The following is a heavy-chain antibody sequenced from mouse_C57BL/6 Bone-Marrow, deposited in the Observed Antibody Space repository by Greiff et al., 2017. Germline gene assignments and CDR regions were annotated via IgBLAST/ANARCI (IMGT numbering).Heavy chain of an antibody. V-gene: IGHV14-3*01. D-gene: IGHD2-5*01. CDR1: GFNIKNTY. Sequence: EVQLQQSVAELVRPGASVKLSCTASGFNIKNTYMHWVKQRPEQGLEWIGRIDPANGNTTYAPKFQGKATITADTSSNTAYLQLSSLTSEDTAIYYCARRSYYSNYGGVFLDYWGQGTSVTVSS. J-gene: IGHJ4*01. CDR2: IDPANGNT. CDR3: ARRSYYSNYGGVFLDY.